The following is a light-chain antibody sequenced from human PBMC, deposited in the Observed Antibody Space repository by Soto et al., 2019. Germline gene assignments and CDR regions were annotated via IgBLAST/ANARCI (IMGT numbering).Light chain of an antibody. V-gene: IGLV2-8*01. J-gene: IGLJ1*01. CDR1: ISDVGGYNY. Sequence: HSFLTQPPSSSVSPGQSVPVSCTVTISDVGGYNYVSWYQQHPGKAPKLIIYEVSERPSGVPDRFSGSKSGDTASLTVSGLQAEDEADYYGSSYAGRNNFGVLRTGTKVNVL. CDR3: SSYAGRNNFGV. CDR2: EVS.